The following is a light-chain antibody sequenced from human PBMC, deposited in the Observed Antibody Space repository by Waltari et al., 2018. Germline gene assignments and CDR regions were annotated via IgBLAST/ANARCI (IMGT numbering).Light chain of an antibody. V-gene: IGKV2-30*01. CDR1: QSLLSFEGYTY. J-gene: IGKJ1*01. Sequence: DVVMTQSRLSLRVTLRQPASISCRPCQSLLSFEGYTYFIWFQQRPGQSPKRLIYQVSTRDSGVPDRFSGSGSGTDFTLKISTVEAEDVAVYYCMQGTHWPPTFGQGTKVEVK. CDR3: MQGTHWPPT. CDR2: QVS.